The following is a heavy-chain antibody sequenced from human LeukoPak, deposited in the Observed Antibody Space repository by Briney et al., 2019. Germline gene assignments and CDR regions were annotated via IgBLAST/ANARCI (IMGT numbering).Heavy chain of an antibody. Sequence: ASVKVSCTASGGTFSSYAISWVRQAPGQGLEWMGGIIPIFGTANYAQKFQGRVTITADESTSTAYMELSSLRSEDTAVYYCASRRGYSYGSFDYWGQGTLVTVSS. CDR1: GGTFSSYA. CDR3: ASRRGYSYGSFDY. V-gene: IGHV1-69*13. J-gene: IGHJ4*02. CDR2: IIPIFGTA. D-gene: IGHD5-18*01.